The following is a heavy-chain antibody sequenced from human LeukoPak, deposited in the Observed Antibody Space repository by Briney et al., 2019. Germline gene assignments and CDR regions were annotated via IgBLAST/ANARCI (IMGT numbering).Heavy chain of an antibody. CDR3: ARDRNTAMADLRGDAFDI. Sequence: PGGSLRLSCVASGFTFGGYTMNWVRQAPGKGLEWVSSISSSDTYICHADSVKGRFTISRDNAKNSLYLQMNSLRAEDTAVYYCARDRNTAMADLRGDAFDIWGQGTMVTASS. D-gene: IGHD5-18*01. CDR1: GFTFGGYT. CDR2: ISSSDTYI. V-gene: IGHV3-21*01. J-gene: IGHJ3*02.